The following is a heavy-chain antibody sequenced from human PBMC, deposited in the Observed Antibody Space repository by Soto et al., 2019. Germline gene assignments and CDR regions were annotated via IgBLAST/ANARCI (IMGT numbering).Heavy chain of an antibody. Sequence: SETLSLTCDVSVEPMTGGYYWGWIRQSPGKGLEWIGSIYYGGTTYCNPSLRSRLAISIDTSKNQFSLRLTSVTAADTALYFCARGWYYFDFWGRGTLVTVSS. D-gene: IGHD2-15*01. CDR2: IYYGGTT. CDR1: VEPMTGGYY. CDR3: ARGWYYFDF. V-gene: IGHV4-38-2*01. J-gene: IGHJ4*02.